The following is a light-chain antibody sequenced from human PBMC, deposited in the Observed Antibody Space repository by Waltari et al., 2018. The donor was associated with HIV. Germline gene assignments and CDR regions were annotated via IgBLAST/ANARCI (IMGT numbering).Light chain of an antibody. CDR3: QSRDNSGDHVL. CDR2: GKT. J-gene: IGLJ2*01. Sequence: SSELTQDPAVSVALVQTVTITFQGDNLRTYFASLYQQKSGQAPLLVIYGKTNRPSGIPDRFSGSSSGNTASLTITGAQAEDEAEYYCQSRDNSGDHVLFGGGTNLTVL. CDR1: NLRTYF. V-gene: IGLV3-19*01.